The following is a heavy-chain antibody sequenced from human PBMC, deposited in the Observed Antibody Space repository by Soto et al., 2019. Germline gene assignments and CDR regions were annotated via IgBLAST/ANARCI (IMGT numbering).Heavy chain of an antibody. CDR2: IYHSGST. D-gene: IGHD6-13*01. J-gene: IGHJ5*02. CDR3: ARVGSSSRRVWFDP. CDR1: GGSISSGGYS. Sequence: SETLSLTCAVSGGSISSGGYSWSWIRQPPGKGLEWIGYIYHSGSTYYNPSLKSRVTISVDRSKNQFSLKLSSVTAADTAVYYCARVGSSSRRVWFDPWGQGTLVTVSS. V-gene: IGHV4-30-2*01.